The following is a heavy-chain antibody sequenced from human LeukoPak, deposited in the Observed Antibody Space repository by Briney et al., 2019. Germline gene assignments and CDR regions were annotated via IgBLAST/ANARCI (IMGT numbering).Heavy chain of an antibody. CDR2: IYYSGST. V-gene: IGHV4-39*07. CDR3: ASLSGSGSYPFDY. J-gene: IGHJ4*02. Sequence: PSETLSLTCTVFGGSISSSSYYWGWIRQPPGKGLEWIGSIYYSGSTYYNPSLKSRVTISVDTSKNQFSLKLSSVTAADTAVYYCASLSGSGSYPFDYWGQGTLVTVSS. D-gene: IGHD3-10*01. CDR1: GGSISSSSYY.